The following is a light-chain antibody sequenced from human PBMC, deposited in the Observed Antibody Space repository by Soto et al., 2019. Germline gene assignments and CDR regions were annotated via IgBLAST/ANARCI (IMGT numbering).Light chain of an antibody. J-gene: IGKJ2*01. Sequence: DIQMTQSPSAMSASVGDRVTITCRASQDINNYLAWFQQKPGKVPERLIYAASNLPSGVPSRFAGSGSGTEFTLTISGLQPEDFATYYCLQHNSYPYTFGQGTKLEIK. CDR3: LQHNSYPYT. V-gene: IGKV1-17*03. CDR2: AAS. CDR1: QDINNY.